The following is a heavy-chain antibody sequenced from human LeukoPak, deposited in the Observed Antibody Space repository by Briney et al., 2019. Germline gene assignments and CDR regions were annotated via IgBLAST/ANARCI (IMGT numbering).Heavy chain of an antibody. J-gene: IGHJ4*02. V-gene: IGHV4-39*07. CDR3: ARDRGNYKDFDY. Sequence: PSETLSLTCTVSGGSITSENYYWGWIRQPPGKGLEWIGSIYYSGSTYYNPSLKSRVTISLDKSKDLFSLKLTSVTAADTAVYYCARDRGNYKDFDYWGQGTLVTVSS. CDR1: GGSITSENYY. D-gene: IGHD1-7*01. CDR2: IYYSGST.